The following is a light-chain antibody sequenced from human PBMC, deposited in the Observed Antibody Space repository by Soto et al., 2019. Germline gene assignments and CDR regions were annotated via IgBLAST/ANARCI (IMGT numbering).Light chain of an antibody. CDR1: QSVANNY. V-gene: IGKV3-20*01. CDR3: QQYGSSPSIT. CDR2: GTS. Sequence: EIVLTQSPGTLSLSPGERATLLCRASQSVANNYLAWYQQKPGQAPSLLIYGTSKRATGIPDRFNGSGSGTDFTLNITRVAPEDFAVYYCQQYGSSPSITFGQGTRLEIK. J-gene: IGKJ5*01.